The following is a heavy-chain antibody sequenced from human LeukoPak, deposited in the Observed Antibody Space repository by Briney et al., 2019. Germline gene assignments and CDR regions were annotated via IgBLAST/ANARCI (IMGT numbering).Heavy chain of an antibody. V-gene: IGHV4-59*01. CDR1: GGSINSYY. D-gene: IGHD3-22*01. J-gene: IGHJ3*02. CDR2: IYYSGST. CDR3: ARERNYDSSGYYSVVDAFDI. Sequence: SETLSLTCTVSGGSINSYYWSWIRQPPGKGLEYIGYIYYSGSTNYNPSLKSRVTISVDTSKNQFSLKLSSVTAADTAVYYCARERNYDSSGYYSVVDAFDIWGQGTMVTVSS.